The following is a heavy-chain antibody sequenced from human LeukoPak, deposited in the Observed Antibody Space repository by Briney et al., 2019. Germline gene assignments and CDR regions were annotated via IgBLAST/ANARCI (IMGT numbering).Heavy chain of an antibody. CDR3: AKDTFGGSGSYIGRPDY. V-gene: IGHV3-9*01. CDR2: ISWNSGSI. D-gene: IGHD3-10*01. Sequence: GGSLRLSCAASGFTFDDYAMHWVRQAPGKGLEWVSGISWNSGSIGYADSVKGRFTISRDNAKNSLYLQMNSLRAEDTALYYCAKDTFGGSGSYIGRPDYWGQGTLVTVSS. J-gene: IGHJ4*02. CDR1: GFTFDDYA.